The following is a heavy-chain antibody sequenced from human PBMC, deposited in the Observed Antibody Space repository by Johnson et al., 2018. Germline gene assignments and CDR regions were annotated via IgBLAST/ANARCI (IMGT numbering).Heavy chain of an antibody. V-gene: IGHV1-69*12. CDR2: IIPILGTA. CDR1: GGTFSSYA. CDR3: ARPPQLDAMGYYGMDV. D-gene: IGHD2-2*01. J-gene: IGHJ6*04. Sequence: QVQLVQSGAEVKKPGSSVKVSCKASGGTFSSYAISWVRQAPGQGLEWMGGIIPILGTANYAQKFQGRVTITADESTSPAYMELSSLRSEDTAVYYCARPPQLDAMGYYGMDVWGKGTPFTVSS.